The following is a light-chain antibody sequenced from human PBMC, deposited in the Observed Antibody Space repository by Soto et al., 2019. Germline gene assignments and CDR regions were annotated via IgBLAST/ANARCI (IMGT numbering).Light chain of an antibody. CDR3: QQTFSTPRT. V-gene: IGKV1-39*01. CDR2: AAS. J-gene: IGKJ2*02. CDR1: QSISTY. Sequence: DIQMTQSPSSLSASVGDRVTITCRASQSISTYLNWYQQKVGKAPKLLIYAASSLQRGVPSRFSGSGSWTDFALTISSLQPEDFQPYYCQQTFSTPRTFGQGTKLEIK.